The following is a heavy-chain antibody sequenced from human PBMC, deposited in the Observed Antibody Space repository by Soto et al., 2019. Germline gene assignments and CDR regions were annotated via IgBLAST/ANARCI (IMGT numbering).Heavy chain of an antibody. CDR2: IIPIFGTA. Sequence: QVQLVQSGAEVKKPGSSVKVSCKASGGTFSSYAISWVRQAPGQGLEWMGGIIPIFGTANYAQKFQGRVTITADESTSTAYMELSSLRSEDTAVYYCARGNDYVWGRYRYLEYFQHWGQGTLVTVSS. D-gene: IGHD3-16*02. V-gene: IGHV1-69*01. J-gene: IGHJ1*01. CDR3: ARGNDYVWGRYRYLEYFQH. CDR1: GGTFSSYA.